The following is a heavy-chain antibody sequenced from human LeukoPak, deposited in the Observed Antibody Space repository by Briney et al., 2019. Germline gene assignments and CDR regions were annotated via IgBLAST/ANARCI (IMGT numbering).Heavy chain of an antibody. CDR3: ARRGAARRYDGMDV. V-gene: IGHV4-4*07. CDR1: GGSISSYY. D-gene: IGHD6-6*01. CDR2: IYTSGST. J-gene: IGHJ6*02. Sequence: PSETLSLTCTVPGGSISSYYWSWIRQPAGKGLEWIGRIYTSGSTNYNPSLKSRVTMSVDTSKNQFSLKLSSMTDADTAVYYCARRGAARRYDGMDVWGQGTTVTVSS.